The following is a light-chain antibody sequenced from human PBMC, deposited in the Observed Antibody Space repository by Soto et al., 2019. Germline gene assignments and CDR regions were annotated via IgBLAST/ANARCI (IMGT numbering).Light chain of an antibody. Sequence: QSALTQPASVSGSPGQSITISCTGTSSDVGGYDYVSWYQQHPGKAPELMIYEVSNRPSGVSFRFSGSKSGSTAALTISGLQAEDDAVYYCSSSTSSNTLVFDGGTKLTVL. V-gene: IGLV2-14*01. J-gene: IGLJ3*02. CDR1: SSDVGGYDY. CDR3: SSSTSSNTLV. CDR2: EVS.